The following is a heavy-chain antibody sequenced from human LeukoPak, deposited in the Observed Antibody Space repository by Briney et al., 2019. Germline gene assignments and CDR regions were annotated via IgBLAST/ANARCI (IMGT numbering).Heavy chain of an antibody. CDR2: INSDGSTT. Sequence: PGGSLRHSCAVSGFTFSSYWMHWVRPAPGKGLVWVSRINSDGSTTSYADSVKGRFTISRDNAKNTLYLQVNSLRAEDTAVYYCARGPSFYDSSAYIYWGQGTLVTVSS. CDR3: ARGPSFYDSSAYIY. CDR1: GFTFSSYW. J-gene: IGHJ4*02. D-gene: IGHD3-22*01. V-gene: IGHV3-74*01.